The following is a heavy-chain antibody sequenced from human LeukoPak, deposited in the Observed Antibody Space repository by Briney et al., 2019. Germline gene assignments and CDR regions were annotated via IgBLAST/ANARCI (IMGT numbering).Heavy chain of an antibody. CDR1: RFTFSSYS. D-gene: IGHD4-11*01. J-gene: IGHJ4*02. CDR3: ARDRSPVTTSLFDY. CDR2: ISSSSSYI. Sequence: GGSLKLSCAASRFTFSSYSMNWDRQAPGKGLEWVSSISSSSSYIYYADSVKGRFTISRDNAKNSLYLQMNSLRAEDTAVYYCARDRSPVTTSLFDYWGQGTLVTVSS. V-gene: IGHV3-21*01.